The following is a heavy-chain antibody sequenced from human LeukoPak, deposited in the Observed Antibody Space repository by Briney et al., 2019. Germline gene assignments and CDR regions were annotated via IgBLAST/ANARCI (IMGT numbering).Heavy chain of an antibody. CDR3: ARDEGYCSSTSCSAELDY. CDR1: GYTLTGYH. J-gene: IGHJ4*02. V-gene: IGHV1-2*02. CDR2: INPNSGGT. Sequence: ASVQVSCHASGYTLTGYHMHWVRPATGQGLEWMGCINPNSGGTKYAQKSPGRGTMTTDTSISTAYMELSRLRSDDTAVYYCARDEGYCSSTSCSAELDYWGQGTLVTVSS. D-gene: IGHD2-2*01.